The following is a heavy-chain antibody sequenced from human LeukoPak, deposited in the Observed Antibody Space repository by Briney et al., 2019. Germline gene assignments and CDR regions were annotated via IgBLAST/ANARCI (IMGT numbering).Heavy chain of an antibody. CDR3: AKDNYGGIFAS. CDR1: GFTFSAYG. Sequence: PGGSLRLSCAASGFTFSAYGMSWVRQAPGKGLEWVSHISDTVRDTWYANSVKGRFIISRDNSRDTVYLQMSSLRPEDTALHFCAKDNYGGIFASWGQGTLVTVSS. V-gene: IGHV3-23*01. D-gene: IGHD4-17*01. J-gene: IGHJ4*02. CDR2: ISDTVRDT.